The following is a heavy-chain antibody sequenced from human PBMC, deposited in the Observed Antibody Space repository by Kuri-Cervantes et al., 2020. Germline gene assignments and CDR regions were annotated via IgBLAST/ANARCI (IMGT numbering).Heavy chain of an antibody. CDR1: GFTLSSYS. V-gene: IGHV3-48*01. D-gene: IGHD2-15*01. CDR2: ISGSGSTF. CDR3: ARDGGYDAFDI. J-gene: IGHJ3*02. Sequence: GGSLRLSCAASGFTLSSYSMNWARQAPGKGLEWVSYISGSGSTFYFADSVKGRFTIARDNAKKSLYLQMDGLRAEDTAVYYCARDGGYDAFDIWGQGTMVTVSS.